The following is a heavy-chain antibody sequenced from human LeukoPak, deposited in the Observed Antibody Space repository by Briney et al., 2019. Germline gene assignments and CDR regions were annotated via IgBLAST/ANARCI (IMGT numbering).Heavy chain of an antibody. CDR3: ARGGASGFGESPFSFDY. J-gene: IGHJ4*02. Sequence: PSETLSLTCTVSGGSISSYYWSWIRQPPGKGLEWIGYIYYSGSTNYNPSLKSRVTISVDTSKNQFSLKLSSVTAADTAVYYCARGGASGFGESPFSFDYWGQGTLVAVSS. D-gene: IGHD3-10*01. CDR1: GGSISSYY. V-gene: IGHV4-59*01. CDR2: IYYSGST.